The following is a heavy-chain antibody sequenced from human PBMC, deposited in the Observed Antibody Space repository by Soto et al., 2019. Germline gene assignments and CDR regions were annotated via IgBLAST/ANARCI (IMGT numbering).Heavy chain of an antibody. Sequence: ASVKVSCKASGYTFTNYEISWVRQAIGQGLEWMGYVNPGSGNAGYAHNFQGRVTMTRNISISTVYMELSRLGSDDTAIYYCARMASSGSLNWFDPWGQGTLVTVSS. CDR1: GYTFTNYE. D-gene: IGHD3-22*01. CDR2: VNPGSGNA. V-gene: IGHV1-8*02. J-gene: IGHJ5*02. CDR3: ARMASSGSLNWFDP.